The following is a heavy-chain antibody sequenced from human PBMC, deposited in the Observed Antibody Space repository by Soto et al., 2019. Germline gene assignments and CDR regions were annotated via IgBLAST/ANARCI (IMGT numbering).Heavy chain of an antibody. D-gene: IGHD2-15*01. J-gene: IGHJ6*02. CDR2: IYYSGST. CDR3: ARPLTLGVVTPRSNCYYGMDV. Sequence: SETLSLTCTVSGGSISSSSYYWGWIRQPPWKGLECIGSIYYSGSTYYNPSLKSRVTISVDTSKNQFSLKLSSVTAADTAVYYCARPLTLGVVTPRSNCYYGMDVWGQGXTVTVYS. CDR1: GGSISSSSYY. V-gene: IGHV4-39*01.